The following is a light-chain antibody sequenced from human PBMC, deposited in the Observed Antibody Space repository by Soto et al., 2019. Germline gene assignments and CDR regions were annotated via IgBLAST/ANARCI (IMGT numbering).Light chain of an antibody. CDR3: QQLNSDPFT. V-gene: IGKV1-9*01. CDR2: AAS. CDR1: QGISSY. Sequence: DIQLTQSPSFLSASVGDRVTITCRASQGISSYLAWYQQKPGKAPKLLIYAASTLQSGVPSRFSDSGSGTEFTLTIGSLQPEDFATYYCQQLNSDPFTFGGGNKVEIK. J-gene: IGKJ4*01.